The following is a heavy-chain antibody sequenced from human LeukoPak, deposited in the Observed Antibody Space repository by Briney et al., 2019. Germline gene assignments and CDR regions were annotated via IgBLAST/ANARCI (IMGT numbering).Heavy chain of an antibody. J-gene: IGHJ4*02. CDR1: GYTFTDNF. CDR3: ARENTSGYYADY. Sequence: VAPVKVSCKASGYTFTDNFMQWVRQAPGRGLEWMGWINPHTGSTKYVERFQGRVTMTRDTSISTAYMEVRRLRSDDTAVYYCARENTSGYYADYWGQGTLVTVSS. CDR2: INPHTGST. V-gene: IGHV1-2*02. D-gene: IGHD3-22*01.